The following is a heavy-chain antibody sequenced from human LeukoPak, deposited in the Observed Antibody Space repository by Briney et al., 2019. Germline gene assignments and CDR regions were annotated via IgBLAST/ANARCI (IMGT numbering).Heavy chain of an antibody. CDR3: AKDLSLGPYYYDSSGYGFDY. CDR1: GFTFSTYW. CDR2: IKSDGSST. V-gene: IGHV3-74*01. D-gene: IGHD3-22*01. J-gene: IGHJ4*02. Sequence: RSGGSLRLSCAASGFTFSTYWMHWVRQAPGKGLVWVSHIKSDGSSTSYADSVKGRFTISRDNSKNTLYLQMNSLRAEDTAVYYCAKDLSLGPYYYDSSGYGFDYWGQGTLVTVSS.